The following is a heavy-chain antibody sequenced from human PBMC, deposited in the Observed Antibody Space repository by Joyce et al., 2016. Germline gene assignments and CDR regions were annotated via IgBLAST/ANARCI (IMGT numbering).Heavy chain of an antibody. CDR2: RSSSSSYI. D-gene: IGHD2-8*01. V-gene: IGHV3-21*01. J-gene: IGHJ4*02. CDR3: ARSSYTNGIFDY. CDR1: GFTFSSYS. Sequence: EVQLVESGGGLVKPGGSLRLSCAASGFTFSSYSMSWVRQAQGKGLEWVSSRSSSSSYIKYTDSVKGRFTISRDNAKNSLYLQMNSPRVEDTAVYYCARSSYTNGIFDYWGQGTLVTVSS.